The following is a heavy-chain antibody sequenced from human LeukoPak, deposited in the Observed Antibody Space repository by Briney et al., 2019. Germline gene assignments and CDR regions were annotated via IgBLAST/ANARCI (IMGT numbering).Heavy chain of an antibody. V-gene: IGHV3-21*04. D-gene: IGHD5-12*01. CDR2: ISSSSSYI. CDR1: GFTFSSYS. Sequence: PGGSLRLSCAASGFTFSSYSMNWVRQAPGKGLEWVSSISSSSSYIYYADSVKGRFTISRDNSKNTLYLQMNSLRAEDTAVYYCAKVRQWLIDLDYWGQGTLVAVSS. CDR3: AKVRQWLIDLDY. J-gene: IGHJ4*02.